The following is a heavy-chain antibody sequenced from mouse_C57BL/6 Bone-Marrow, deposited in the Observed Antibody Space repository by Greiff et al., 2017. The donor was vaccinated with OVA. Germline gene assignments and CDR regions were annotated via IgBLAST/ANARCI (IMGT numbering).Heavy chain of an antibody. CDR2: INPNYGTT. CDR1: GYSFTDYN. V-gene: IGHV1-39*01. J-gene: IGHJ4*01. CDR3: ARWMDY. Sequence: LMEPGASVKISCKASGYSFTDYNMNWVKQSNGKSLEWIGVINPNYGTTSYNQKFKGKATLTVDQSSSTAYMQHNRLTSEDSAVDCCARWMDYWGQGTSVTVSS.